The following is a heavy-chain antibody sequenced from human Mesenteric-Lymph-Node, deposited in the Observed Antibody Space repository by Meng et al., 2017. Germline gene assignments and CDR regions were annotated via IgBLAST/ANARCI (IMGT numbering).Heavy chain of an antibody. CDR1: GFAFRSYG. J-gene: IGHJ4*02. V-gene: IGHV3-33*01. CDR2: IWHDGTNE. CDR3: ARDWGRDEPIDH. Sequence: GGVARSGRALSLPCTASGFAFRSYGMHWVRQAPGMGLEWVAVIWHDGTNEYYADSVKGRFTISRDNSKNTMYLQMDSLRGEDTAVYYCARDWGRDEPIDHWGQGTLVTVSS. D-gene: IGHD2-21*02.